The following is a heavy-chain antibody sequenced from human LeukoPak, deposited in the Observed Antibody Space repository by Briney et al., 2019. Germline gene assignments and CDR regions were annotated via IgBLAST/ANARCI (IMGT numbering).Heavy chain of an antibody. CDR3: AKGAQAAAGIFDY. V-gene: IGHV3-23*01. CDR1: GFTFSSYA. D-gene: IGHD6-13*01. Sequence: GGSLRLSCAASGFTFSSYALGWVRQAPGMGLEWVSGNTGSGGSTSYADSVKGRFTMSRDNSKNTLYLQMSSLRVEDTAVYYCAKGAQAAAGIFDYWGHGTLVTVSS. CDR2: NTGSGGST. J-gene: IGHJ4*01.